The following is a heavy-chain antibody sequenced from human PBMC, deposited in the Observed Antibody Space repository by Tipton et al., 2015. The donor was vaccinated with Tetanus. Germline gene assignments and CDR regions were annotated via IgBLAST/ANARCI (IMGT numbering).Heavy chain of an antibody. CDR3: ARANYEFPKKGPFDS. J-gene: IGHJ4*02. CDR1: GGSVRGGDYQ. Sequence: TLSLTCTISGGSVRGGDYQWNWIRQTPGKGLEWLAYISYSGRTNSSYSLKSRITVSQDTSKNQFSLKLTSVTAADTAVYYCARANYEFPKKGPFDSWGRGTLVIVSS. V-gene: IGHV4-61*08. D-gene: IGHD3-3*01. CDR2: ISYSGRT.